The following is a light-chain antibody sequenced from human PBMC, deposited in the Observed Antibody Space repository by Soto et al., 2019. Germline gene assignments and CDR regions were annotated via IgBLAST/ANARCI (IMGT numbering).Light chain of an antibody. CDR1: QSIGTW. CDR2: DGS. Sequence: DIQMTQSPSTLSAFVGERVTITCRASQSIGTWLAWYQQKPGKAPRLLVYDGSSLESGVPSRFSGSGSGTEFTLAISSLQPDDFATYYCQQYHSYRTFGQGTKVDIK. V-gene: IGKV1-5*01. J-gene: IGKJ1*01. CDR3: QQYHSYRT.